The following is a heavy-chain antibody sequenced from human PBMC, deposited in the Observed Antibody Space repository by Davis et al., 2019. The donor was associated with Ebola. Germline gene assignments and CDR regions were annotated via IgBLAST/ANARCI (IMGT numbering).Heavy chain of an antibody. CDR3: ARGWFRSGMDV. CDR2: TYFNSKYYS. J-gene: IGHJ6*02. CDR1: GDSVSINSAG. V-gene: IGHV6-1*01. D-gene: IGHD6-19*01. Sequence: HSQTLSLTCAISGDSVSINSAGWNWIRQSPSRGLEWLGRTYFNSKYYSDYAVSVRGRITINADPSKNQFSLLLNSVTPEDTGIYYCARGWFRSGMDVWGQGTTITVSS.